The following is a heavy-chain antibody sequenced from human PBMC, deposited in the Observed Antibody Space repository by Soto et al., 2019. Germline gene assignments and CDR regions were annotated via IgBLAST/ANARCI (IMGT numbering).Heavy chain of an antibody. CDR2: IYYSGST. CDR1: GGSISSSSYY. J-gene: IGHJ4*02. CDR3: ASSGWWYFDY. V-gene: IGHV4-39*01. Sequence: SETLSLTCTVSGGSISSSSYYWGWIRQPPGKGLEWIGSIYYSGSTYYNPSLKSRVTISVDTSKNQFSLKLSSVTAADTAVYYCASSGWWYFDYWGQGTPVTSPQ. D-gene: IGHD6-19*01.